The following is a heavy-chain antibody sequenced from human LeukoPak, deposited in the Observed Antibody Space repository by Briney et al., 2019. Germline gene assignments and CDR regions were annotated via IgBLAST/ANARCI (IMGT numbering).Heavy chain of an antibody. Sequence: SETLSLTCTVSGGSISSYYWSWIRQPAGKGLEWIGRIYTSGSTNYNPSLKSRVTMSVDTSKNQFSLKLSSVTAADTAVYYCARDLRMAIFGVVIKDPNWFDPWGQGTLVTVSS. CDR2: IYTSGST. D-gene: IGHD3-3*01. J-gene: IGHJ5*02. CDR1: GGSISSYY. V-gene: IGHV4-4*07. CDR3: ARDLRMAIFGVVIKDPNWFDP.